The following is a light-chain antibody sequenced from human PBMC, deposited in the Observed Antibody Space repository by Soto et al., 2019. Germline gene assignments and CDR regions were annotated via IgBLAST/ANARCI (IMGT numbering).Light chain of an antibody. J-gene: IGLJ2*01. CDR2: EVS. CDR3: SSYRSSNTLL. V-gene: IGLV2-14*01. CDR1: SSDVGDYDY. Sequence: QPVLTQPASVSGSPGQSITISCTGTSSDVGDYDYVSWYQQYAGKAPKMMSYEVSNRPSGVSNRFSGSKSGNTAYLTISGLQAEDEADYYCSSYRSSNTLLFGGGTKLTVL.